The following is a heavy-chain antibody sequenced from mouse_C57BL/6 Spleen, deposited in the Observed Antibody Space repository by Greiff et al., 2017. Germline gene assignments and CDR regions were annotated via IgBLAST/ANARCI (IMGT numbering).Heavy chain of an antibody. CDR1: GYTFTSYW. J-gene: IGHJ4*01. V-gene: IGHV1-5*01. CDR2: IYPGNSDT. D-gene: IGHD1-1*01. CDR3: TRGGVYYEDYCARDY. Sequence: VQLQQSGTVLARPGASVKMSCKTSGYTFTSYWMHWVKQRPGQGLEWIGAIYPGNSDTSYNQTFKGKAKLTAVPSASTAYMELSSLTNEDSAVXDCTRGGVYYEDYCARDYWGQGTSVTVSS.